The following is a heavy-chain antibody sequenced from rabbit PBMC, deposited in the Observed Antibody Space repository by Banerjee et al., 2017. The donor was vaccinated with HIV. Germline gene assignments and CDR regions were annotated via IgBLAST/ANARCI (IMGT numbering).Heavy chain of an antibody. D-gene: IGHD4-1*01. CDR1: GFSFSSGYY. CDR3: ARDTGAWGDFSL. CDR2: IYAGSSGST. Sequence: QSLEESGGDLVKPGASLTLTCTASGFSFSSGYYMCWVRQAPGKGLEWIACIYAGSSGSTYYASWAKGRFTISQTSPTTVTLQMTSLTVADTATYFCARDTGAWGDFSLWGPGTLVTVS. J-gene: IGHJ4*01. V-gene: IGHV1S40*01.